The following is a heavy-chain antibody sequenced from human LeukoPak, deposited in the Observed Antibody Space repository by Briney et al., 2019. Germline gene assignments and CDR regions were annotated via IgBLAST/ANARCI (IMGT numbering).Heavy chain of an antibody. V-gene: IGHV3-23*01. CDR3: ARQTGTPLPSIFDY. Sequence: EAGGSLRLSCAASGFTFSFYAMSWVRQAPGKGLEWVSVISGSVSSTNYADSVKGRFTISRDNSKNTLYLQMNSLRAEDTAVYYCARQTGTPLPSIFDYWGQGTLVTVSS. J-gene: IGHJ4*02. D-gene: IGHD1-1*01. CDR2: ISGSVSST. CDR1: GFTFSFYA.